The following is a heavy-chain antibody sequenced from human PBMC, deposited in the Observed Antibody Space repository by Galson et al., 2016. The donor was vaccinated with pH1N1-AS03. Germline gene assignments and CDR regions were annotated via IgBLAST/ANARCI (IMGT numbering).Heavy chain of an antibody. V-gene: IGHV1-8*01. D-gene: IGHD1-26*01. CDR2: MNPNSGNT. Sequence: SVKVSCKASGYSLTRYDVNWVRQAPGQGLEWMGWMNPNSGNTGYAQKFQGRVTMTWHTSISTAYMELTSLNSEDTAVYYCARGTSRGATTGGDYWGQGTLVTVSS. CDR1: GYSLTRYD. J-gene: IGHJ4*02. CDR3: ARGTSRGATTGGDY.